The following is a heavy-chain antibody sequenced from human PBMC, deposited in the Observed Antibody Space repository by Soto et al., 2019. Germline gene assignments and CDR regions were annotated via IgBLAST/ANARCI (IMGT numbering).Heavy chain of an antibody. Sequence: SETLSLTCTVSGGSISSYYWSWIRQPPGKGLEWIGYIYYSGSTNYNPSLKSRVTISVDTSKNQFSLKLSSVTAADTAVYYCARDSLHEGYCSGGSCYMGFDPWGQGTLATVSS. V-gene: IGHV4-59*01. CDR2: IYYSGST. CDR1: GGSISSYY. J-gene: IGHJ5*02. CDR3: ARDSLHEGYCSGGSCYMGFDP. D-gene: IGHD2-15*01.